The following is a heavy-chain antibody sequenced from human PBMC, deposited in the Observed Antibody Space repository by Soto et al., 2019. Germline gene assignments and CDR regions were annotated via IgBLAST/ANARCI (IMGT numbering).Heavy chain of an antibody. CDR3: AKDSSGWYKYFDY. D-gene: IGHD6-19*01. CDR2: ISGSGGST. V-gene: IGHV3-23*01. CDR1: GFTFSSYA. Sequence: GGSLRLSCAASGFTFSSYAMSWVRQSPGKGLEWVSAISGSGGSTYYADSVKGRFTISRDNSKNTLYLQMNSLRAEDTAVYYCAKDSSGWYKYFDYWGQGTLVTVSS. J-gene: IGHJ4*02.